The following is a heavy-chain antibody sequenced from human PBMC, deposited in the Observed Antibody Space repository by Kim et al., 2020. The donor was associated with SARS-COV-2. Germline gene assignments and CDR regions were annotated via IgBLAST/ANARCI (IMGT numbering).Heavy chain of an antibody. J-gene: IGHJ6*02. V-gene: IGHV3-9*01. CDR3: AKDNIVVVPGSRSYGMDV. D-gene: IGHD2-2*01. Sequence: GGSLRLSCAASGFTFDDYAMHWVRQAPGKGLESVSGISWNSGSIGYADSVKGRFTISRDNAKNSLYLQMNSLRAEDTALYYCAKDNIVVVPGSRSYGMDVWGQGTTVTVSS. CDR2: ISWNSGSI. CDR1: GFTFDDYA.